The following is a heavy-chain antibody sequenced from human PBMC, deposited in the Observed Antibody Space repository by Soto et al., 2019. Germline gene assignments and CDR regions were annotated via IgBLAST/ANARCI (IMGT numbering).Heavy chain of an antibody. CDR3: ARGDPHDYGPENWFDP. V-gene: IGHV1-18*01. D-gene: IGHD4-17*01. CDR1: GYTFTSYG. Sequence: ASVKVSCKASGYTFTSYGISWVRQAPGQGLEWMGWISAYNGNTNYAQKLQGRVTMTTDTSTSTAYMELRSLRSDDTAVYYCARGDPHDYGPENWFDPWGQGTLVTVSS. CDR2: ISAYNGNT. J-gene: IGHJ5*02.